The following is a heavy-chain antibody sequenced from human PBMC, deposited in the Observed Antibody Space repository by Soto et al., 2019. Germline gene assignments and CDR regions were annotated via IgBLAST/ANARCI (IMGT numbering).Heavy chain of an antibody. CDR2: ISSSSSNI. V-gene: IGHV3-21*01. J-gene: IGHJ3*02. CDR3: ARMRLEQPNDAFDI. Sequence: GGSLRLSCAASGFTFSSYGMHWVRQAPGKGLEWVSVISSSSSNIYYADSVKGRFTISRDNAKNSLYLQMNSLRAEDTAVYYCARMRLEQPNDAFDIWGQGTMVTVSS. CDR1: GFTFSSYG. D-gene: IGHD1-1*01.